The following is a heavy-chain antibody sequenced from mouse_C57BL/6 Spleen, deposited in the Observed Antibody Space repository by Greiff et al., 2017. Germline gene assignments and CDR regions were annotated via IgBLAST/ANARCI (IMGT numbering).Heavy chain of an antibody. CDR2: IYPGSGNT. Sequence: VHLVESGAELVRPGASVKLSCKASGYTFTDYYINWLKQRPGQGLEWIARIYPGSGNTNYNGKFKGKATLTAEKSSSTAYMLLSSLTSEDSAVYFCARSWDTFGYRGQSTTLTVST. D-gene: IGHD4-1*01. CDR3: ARSWDTFGY. V-gene: IGHV1-76*01. J-gene: IGHJ2*01. CDR1: GYTFTDYY.